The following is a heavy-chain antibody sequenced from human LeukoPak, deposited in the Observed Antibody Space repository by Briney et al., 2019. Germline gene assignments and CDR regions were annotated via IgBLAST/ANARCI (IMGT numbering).Heavy chain of an antibody. CDR3: ARAESSGWTPFDY. CDR2: ISSSSSTI. J-gene: IGHJ4*02. V-gene: IGHV3-11*04. Sequence: GGSLRLSCAASGFTFSDYYMSWIRQAPGKGLEWVSYISSSSSTIYYADSVKGRFTISRDNAKNSLYLQMNSLRAEDTAVYYCARAESSGWTPFDYWGQGTLVTVSS. CDR1: GFTFSDYY. D-gene: IGHD6-19*01.